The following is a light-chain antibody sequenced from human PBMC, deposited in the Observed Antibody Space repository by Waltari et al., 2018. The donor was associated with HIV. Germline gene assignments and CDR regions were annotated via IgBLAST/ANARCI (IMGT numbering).Light chain of an antibody. V-gene: IGLV2-14*01. CDR1: SSDVGGYKS. J-gene: IGLJ3*02. Sequence: QSALTQPASVSGSPGQSITISCTGTSSDVGGYKSVSWYQHLPGNAPKLMIYEVTNRPSGVSCRFAGSKSGNTASLTISGLQAEDEADYYCSSYTTDSTLVFGAGTKLTVL. CDR3: SSYTTDSTLV. CDR2: EVT.